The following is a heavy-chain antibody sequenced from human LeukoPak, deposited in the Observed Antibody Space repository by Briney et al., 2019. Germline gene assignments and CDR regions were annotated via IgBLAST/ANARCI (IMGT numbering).Heavy chain of an antibody. CDR2: IYYSGST. V-gene: IGHV4-59*08. J-gene: IGHJ4*02. CDR1: GGFISEYY. CDR3: ARHLPEALIDFDY. Sequence: AETLSLPCTVSGGFISEYYSSWLPHPPGKGLECLGHIYYSGSTKYSPSLKSRVTISLDTAKNQFSLELTSVTAADTAVYYCARHLPEALIDFDYWGQGILVTVSS.